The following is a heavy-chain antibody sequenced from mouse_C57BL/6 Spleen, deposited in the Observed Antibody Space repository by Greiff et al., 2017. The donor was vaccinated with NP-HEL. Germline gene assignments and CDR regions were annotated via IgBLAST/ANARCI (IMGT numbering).Heavy chain of an antibody. CDR2: ISDGGSYT. V-gene: IGHV5-4*01. CDR3: ARDVSYFDY. CDR1: GFTFSSYA. J-gene: IGHJ2*01. Sequence: EVQGVESGGGLVKPGGSLKLSCAASGFTFSSYAMSWVRQTPEKRLEWVATISDGGSYTYYPDNVKGRFTISRDNAKNNLYLQMSHLKSEDTAMYYWARDVSYFDYWGQGTTLTVSS.